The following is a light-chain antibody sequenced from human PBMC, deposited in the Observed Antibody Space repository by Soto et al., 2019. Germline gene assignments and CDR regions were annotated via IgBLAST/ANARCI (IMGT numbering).Light chain of an antibody. J-gene: IGKJ4*01. CDR1: QGINNY. CDR2: AAS. CDR3: QKFNSVPT. Sequence: DVQLTQSPSSLSASVGDRVTITCRASQGINNYLAWYQQKPGKLPNLLIYAASTVQSGVPSRFSDSGSGTDFTLTISNPQPEDVATYYCQKFNSVPTFGGGTKVEI. V-gene: IGKV1-27*01.